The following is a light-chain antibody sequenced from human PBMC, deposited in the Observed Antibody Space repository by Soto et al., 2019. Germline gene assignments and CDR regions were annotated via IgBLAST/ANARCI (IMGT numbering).Light chain of an antibody. J-gene: IGKJ5*01. CDR3: QQYDDPPIT. CDR2: DAS. Sequence: DIQMAQSPSSLSASVGDRVTITCQASQYIDKILNWYQQKSGKAPKLLISDASNLETGVPSRFSVGGSGTDFTFTITSLQPEDVAIYYYQQYDDPPITLGQGTRLEIK. V-gene: IGKV1-33*01. CDR1: QYIDKI.